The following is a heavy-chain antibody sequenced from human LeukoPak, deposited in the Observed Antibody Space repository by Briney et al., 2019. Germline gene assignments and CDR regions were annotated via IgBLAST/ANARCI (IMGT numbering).Heavy chain of an antibody. CDR2: IYYSGST. V-gene: IGHV4-61*01. J-gene: IGHJ4*02. Sequence: SETLSLTCTVSGGSISSSSYYWGWIRQPPGKGLEWIGYIYYSGSTNYNPSLKSRVTISVDTSKNQFSLKLSSVTAADTAVYYCARDDAVAGSRGINYWGQGTLVTVSS. CDR1: GGSISSSSYY. D-gene: IGHD6-19*01. CDR3: ARDDAVAGSRGINY.